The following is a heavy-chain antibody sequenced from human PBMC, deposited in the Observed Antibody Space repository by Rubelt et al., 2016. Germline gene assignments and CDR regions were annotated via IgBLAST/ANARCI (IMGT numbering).Heavy chain of an antibody. V-gene: IGHV4-34*01. CDR3: AGVYSSSLRAEGRYDFDY. D-gene: IGHD6-13*01. J-gene: IGHJ4*02. CDR2: INHSGST. Sequence: QVQLQQWGAGLLKPSETLSLTCAVYGGSFSGYYWSWIRQPPGKGLEWLGEINHSGSTNYNPSLWCRIPIPVDWSKNHCSLKLSYVTAADTAVYYCAGVYSSSLRAEGRYDFDYWGQGTLVTVSS. CDR1: GGSFSGYY.